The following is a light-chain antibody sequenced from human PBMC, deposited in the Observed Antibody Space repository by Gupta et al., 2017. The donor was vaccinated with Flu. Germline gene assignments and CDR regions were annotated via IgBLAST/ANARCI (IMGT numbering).Light chain of an antibody. J-gene: IGLJ3*02. CDR2: EVS. CDR3: SSYTSSSTWV. Sequence: QSALTQPASVSGSPGQSITLSCTGTSSDVGGYNYVSWYQQHPGKAPKLMIYEVSNRPSGVSNRFSGSKSGNTASLTISGLQAEDEAEYYCSSYTSSSTWVFSGGTKLTVL. CDR1: SSDVGGYNY. V-gene: IGLV2-14*01.